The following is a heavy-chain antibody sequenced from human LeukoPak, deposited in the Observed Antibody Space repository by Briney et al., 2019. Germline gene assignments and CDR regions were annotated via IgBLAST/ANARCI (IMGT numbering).Heavy chain of an antibody. CDR1: GYTLNEFS. CDR2: FDPEYGEI. Sequence: ASVKVSLNVSGYTLNEFSIHWVRQAPGKGLEWMGGFDPEYGEIIYAQKFQGRVTMTEDTSTDTAYMELSSLRSEGTAMYYCATDLATAMVKEQSKHWGQKPLVTVSS. J-gene: IGHJ4*02. CDR3: ATDLATAMVKEQSKH. D-gene: IGHD5-18*01. V-gene: IGHV1-24*01.